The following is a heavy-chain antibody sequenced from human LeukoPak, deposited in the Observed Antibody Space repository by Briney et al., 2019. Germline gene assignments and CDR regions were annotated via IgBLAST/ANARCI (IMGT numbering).Heavy chain of an antibody. CDR1: GFSFNTFA. CDR2: ISDYP. V-gene: IGHV3-23*05. D-gene: IGHD3-16*01. CDR3: TKDSQGSYDGFWYGTYGMDV. J-gene: IGHJ6*02. Sequence: GGSLRLSCVASGFSFNTFALTWVRQAPGKGLEWVSTISDYPHYADSVRGRFTISRDNSRRTVFLQMNSLTPEDAATYYCTKDSQGSYDGFWYGTYGMDVWGQGTTVTVSS.